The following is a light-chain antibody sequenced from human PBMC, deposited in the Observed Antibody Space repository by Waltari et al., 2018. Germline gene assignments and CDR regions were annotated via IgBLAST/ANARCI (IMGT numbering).Light chain of an antibody. CDR2: YDS. Sequence: SYDLTQAPSVSVSPGQTARITCGRDNIGIEDAHWYQQKPPQAPVLVIYYDSERPSGISERFSGSKSGNTATLTISGVEAGDEADYYCQVWDSNTDHYIFGSGTRLTVL. V-gene: IGLV3-21*01. CDR3: QVWDSNTDHYI. J-gene: IGLJ1*01. CDR1: NIGIED.